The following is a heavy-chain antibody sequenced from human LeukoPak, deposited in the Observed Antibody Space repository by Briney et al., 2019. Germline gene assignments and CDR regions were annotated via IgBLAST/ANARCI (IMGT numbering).Heavy chain of an antibody. CDR3: ARRRTNRRGYYYDSSGYSSGYFQH. CDR1: GGSISSYY. V-gene: IGHV4-4*07. Sequence: SETLSLTCTVSGGSISSYYWTWIRQPAEKGLEYIGRMYSTGSTNYNPSLKSRVTISVDTSKNQFSLKLSSVTAADTAVYYCARRRTNRRGYYYDSSGYSSGYFQHWGQGTLVTVSS. D-gene: IGHD3-22*01. CDR2: MYSTGST. J-gene: IGHJ1*01.